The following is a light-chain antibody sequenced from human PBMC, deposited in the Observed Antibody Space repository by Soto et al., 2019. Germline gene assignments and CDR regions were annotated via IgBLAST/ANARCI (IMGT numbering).Light chain of an antibody. V-gene: IGLV3-21*02. Sequence: SYELTQPPSVSVAPGQTATITCWGNNIGSNRVHWYQQKPGQAPVVIVSDDSDRPSGIPERISGSNSGKTASLTISRVEVGDEADYYCHVWDTSADYRGVVFGPGTKLTVL. CDR1: NIGSNR. CDR3: HVWDTSADYRGVV. J-gene: IGLJ2*01. CDR2: DDS.